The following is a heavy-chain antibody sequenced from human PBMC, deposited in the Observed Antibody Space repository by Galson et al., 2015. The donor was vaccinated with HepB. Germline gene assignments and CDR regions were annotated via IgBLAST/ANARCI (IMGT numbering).Heavy chain of an antibody. J-gene: IGHJ4*02. CDR2: IRSKANDYAT. CDR1: GFTFSGSA. CDR3: TRLGDFSGYSSS. Sequence: SLRLSCAASGFTFSGSAIHWVRQASGKGLEWVGRIRSKANDYATAYAASPKGRFTISRADSKNTAYLYMKSLKTEDTAVYYCTRLGDFSGYSSSWGQGTLVTVSS. V-gene: IGHV3-73*01. D-gene: IGHD6-13*01.